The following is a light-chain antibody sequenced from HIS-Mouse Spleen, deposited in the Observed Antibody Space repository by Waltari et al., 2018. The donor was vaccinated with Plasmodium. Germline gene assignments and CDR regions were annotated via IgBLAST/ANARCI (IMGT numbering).Light chain of an antibody. CDR3: QAWDSSTVV. CDR2: QDS. J-gene: IGLJ2*01. V-gene: IGLV3-1*01. CDR1: KLGDNY. Sequence: SYELTQPPSVSVSPGQTASITCSGDKLGDNYACWYQQKPGQSPVLVIYQDSKRPSGITERCSGSNSGNTATLTISGTQAMDEADYYCQAWDSSTVVFGGGTKLTVL.